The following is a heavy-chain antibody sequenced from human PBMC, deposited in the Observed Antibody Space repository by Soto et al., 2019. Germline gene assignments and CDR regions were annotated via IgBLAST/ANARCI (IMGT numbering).Heavy chain of an antibody. Sequence: GGSLRLSFAASGLTFSNYAMSWVRKAPGKGLEWVSEISGSGSTTFYADSVKGRFTISRDNSKNTLWLQMNSLRAEDMALYYCAKARGGNYRALDYWGQGTLVTVSS. CDR1: GLTFSNYA. D-gene: IGHD4-4*01. J-gene: IGHJ4*02. CDR2: ISGSGSTT. V-gene: IGHV3-23*01. CDR3: AKARGGNYRALDY.